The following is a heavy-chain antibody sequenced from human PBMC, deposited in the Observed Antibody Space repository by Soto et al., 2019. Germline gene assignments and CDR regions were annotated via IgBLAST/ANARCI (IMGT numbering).Heavy chain of an antibody. CDR2: IYYSGST. CDR3: AREGVAAGGTNWFNP. J-gene: IGHJ5*02. Sequence: SETLSLTCSVSGGSISSYYWSWIRQSPGKGLEWIGYIYYSGSTNYNPSLKSRVTISVDTSKKQFSLKLSSVTAADTAVYYCAREGVAAGGTNWFNPWGQGTLVTVSS. V-gene: IGHV4-59*01. D-gene: IGHD6-13*01. CDR1: GGSISSYY.